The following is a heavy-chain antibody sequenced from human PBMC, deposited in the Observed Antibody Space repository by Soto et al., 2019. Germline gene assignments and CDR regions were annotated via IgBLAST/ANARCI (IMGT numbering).Heavy chain of an antibody. D-gene: IGHD2-21*01. CDR3: ARQSIEASVSDWFDP. CDR1: GGSINNGDHY. V-gene: IGHV4-30-4*01. CDR2: IYYTGGT. Sequence: SETLSLTCTVSGGSINNGDHYWTWIRQPPGKGLEFIGYIYYTGGTSYNPSLRSRLAFSMDTSKNQFSLSLTSVTAADTAVYYCARQSIEASVSDWFDPWGQGLLVTVSS. J-gene: IGHJ5*02.